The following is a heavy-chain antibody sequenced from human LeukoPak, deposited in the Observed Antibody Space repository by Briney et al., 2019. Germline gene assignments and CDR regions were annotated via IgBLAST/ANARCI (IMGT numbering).Heavy chain of an antibody. J-gene: IGHJ4*02. Sequence: PGGSLRLPCATSGFTFSTYWMTWVRQAPGKGLEWVANIKQDGSAKYYVDSLRGRFSISRDNVKNSLFLQMNSLSAEDTAVYYCARCPYDSTGYYSVPSHLDYWGQGTLVTVSS. CDR1: GFTFSTYW. V-gene: IGHV3-7*01. CDR3: ARCPYDSTGYYSVPSHLDY. CDR2: IKQDGSAK. D-gene: IGHD3-22*01.